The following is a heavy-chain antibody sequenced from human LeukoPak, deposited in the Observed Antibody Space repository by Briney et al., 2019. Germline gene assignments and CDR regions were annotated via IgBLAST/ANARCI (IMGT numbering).Heavy chain of an antibody. CDR3: ARYIWGSYPTFEDY. CDR1: GASISSESYY. CDR2: IYNTGST. D-gene: IGHD3-16*02. Sequence: SETLSLTCTVSGASISSESYYWTWIRQPAGKGLEWIGRIYNTGSTNYNPSLKSRVAISVDTSKNQLSLKLNSVTAADTAVYYCARYIWGSYPTFEDYWGQGSLVTVSS. J-gene: IGHJ4*02. V-gene: IGHV4-61*10.